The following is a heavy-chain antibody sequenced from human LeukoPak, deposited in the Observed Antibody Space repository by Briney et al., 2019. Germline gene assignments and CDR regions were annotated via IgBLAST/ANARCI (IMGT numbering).Heavy chain of an antibody. CDR2: IASETYGGTA. Sequence: GGSLRLSCTASGFTFGDYAMTWVRQAPGKGLEWVGFIASETYGGTAEYAASVKGRFIISRDDSKSIAYLQMNSLKTEDTAVYYCTRDQTPYYWGQGTLVTVSS. CDR1: GFTFGDYA. V-gene: IGHV3-49*04. CDR3: TRDQTPYY. J-gene: IGHJ4*02.